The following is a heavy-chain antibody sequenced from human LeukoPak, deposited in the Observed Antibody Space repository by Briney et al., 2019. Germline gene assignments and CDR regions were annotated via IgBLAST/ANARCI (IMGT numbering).Heavy chain of an antibody. CDR1: GFTFSSYA. D-gene: IGHD3-3*01. CDR2: ISGSGGST. Sequence: GGSLRLSCAASGFTFSSYAMSWVRQAPGKGLEWVSAISGSGGSTYYADSVKGRFTISRDNSKNTLYLQMNSLRAEDTAVYYCAKDQVEHGRFLEWSYMDVWGQGTLVTVSS. J-gene: IGHJ4*02. V-gene: IGHV3-23*01. CDR3: AKDQVEHGRFLEWSYMDV.